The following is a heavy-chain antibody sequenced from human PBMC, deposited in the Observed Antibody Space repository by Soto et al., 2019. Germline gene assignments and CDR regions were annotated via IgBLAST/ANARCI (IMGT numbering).Heavy chain of an antibody. J-gene: IGHJ4*02. V-gene: IGHV2-5*01. D-gene: IGHD7-27*01. Sequence: SGPKLVNNTETFTMTCNFSGCSLSNSGGGVGWIRQPTGKALEWLALIYWNDDKCYSPSLKSRLTITKNTSKNQVVLTMTNMDPVDTATYYCAHRGLTFVFDYWGQGTLVTVSS. CDR1: GCSLSNSGGG. CDR2: IYWNDDK. CDR3: AHRGLTFVFDY.